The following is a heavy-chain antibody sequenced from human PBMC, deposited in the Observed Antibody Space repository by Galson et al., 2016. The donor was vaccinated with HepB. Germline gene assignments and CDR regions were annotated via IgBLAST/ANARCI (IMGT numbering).Heavy chain of an antibody. CDR2: ISATGGAT. CDR3: AKGRISVAD. CDR1: GIAVGKNY. J-gene: IGHJ4*02. D-gene: IGHD6-19*01. V-gene: IGHV3-23*01. Sequence: SLRLSCAASGIAVGKNYMTWVRQAPGKGLEWVSSISATGGATYHADSVTGRFTISRDNSRSTLYLEMNSLRAEDTAVYYCAKGRISVADWGQGTLVTVSS.